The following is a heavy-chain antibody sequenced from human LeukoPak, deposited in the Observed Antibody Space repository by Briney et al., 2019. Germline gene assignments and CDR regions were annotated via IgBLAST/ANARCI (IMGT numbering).Heavy chain of an antibody. CDR2: ISSSGSTI. D-gene: IGHD3-10*02. J-gene: IGHJ6*04. V-gene: IGHV3-48*03. CDR3: AGLGITMIGGV. Sequence: GGSLTLSCVASGFTFSRYEMHWVRQAPGKGLEWVSYISSSGSTIYYADSVKGRFTISRDNAKNSLYLQMNSLRAEDMAVYYCAGLGITMIGGVWGKGTTVTISS. CDR1: GFTFSRYE.